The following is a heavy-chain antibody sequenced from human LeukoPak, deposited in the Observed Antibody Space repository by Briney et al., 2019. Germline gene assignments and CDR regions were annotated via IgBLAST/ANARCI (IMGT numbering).Heavy chain of an antibody. Sequence: GGSLRLSCAASGFTFGNFAMNWVRQAPGKGLEWVSTISNGGGSTYSADSVKGRFTISRDNSRNTLYLQMNSLRAEDTAIYYCAKDDNAYYSTFFDYWGQGTLVTVSS. V-gene: IGHV3-23*01. CDR3: AKDDNAYYSTFFDY. CDR1: GFTFGNFA. D-gene: IGHD3-16*01. J-gene: IGHJ4*02. CDR2: ISNGGGST.